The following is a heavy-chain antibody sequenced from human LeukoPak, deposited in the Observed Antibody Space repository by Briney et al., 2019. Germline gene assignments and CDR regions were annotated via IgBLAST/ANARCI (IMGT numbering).Heavy chain of an antibody. J-gene: IGHJ4*02. CDR3: ARHFILGTPGFDY. CDR2: ISYGGST. CDR1: GGSISSNSNY. D-gene: IGHD1-26*01. Sequence: PSETLSLTCTVSGGSISSNSNYWAWIRQPPGRGLEWIGSISYGGSTYYSPSLESRVTISVDTSKNQFSLRLSSVTAADTAVYYCARHFILGTPGFDYWGQGTLVTVSS. V-gene: IGHV4-39*01.